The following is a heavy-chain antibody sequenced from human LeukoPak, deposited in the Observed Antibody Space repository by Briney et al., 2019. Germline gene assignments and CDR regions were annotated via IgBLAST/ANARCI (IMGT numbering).Heavy chain of an antibody. Sequence: ASVKVSCKASGYTFTGYYMHWVRQAPGQGLEWMGWINPNSGGTNYAQKFQGRVTMTRDMSTSTVYMELSSLRSEDTAVYYCARDSSGWHEGPISVGSAMFDPWGQGTLVTVSS. V-gene: IGHV1-2*02. CDR3: ARDSSGWHEGPISVGSAMFDP. D-gene: IGHD6-19*01. CDR1: GYTFTGYY. CDR2: INPNSGGT. J-gene: IGHJ5*02.